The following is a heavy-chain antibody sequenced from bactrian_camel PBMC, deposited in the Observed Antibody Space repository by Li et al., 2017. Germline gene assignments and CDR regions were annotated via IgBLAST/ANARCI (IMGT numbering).Heavy chain of an antibody. CDR1: EDLYRGYC. CDR2: IGSDGRTS. J-gene: IGHJ6*01. V-gene: IGHV3S1*01. Sequence: HVQLVESGGGSVQAGGSLTLSCVAHEDLYRGYCMGWFRQVKGKEYEGIVVIGSDGRTSYAESVKGRFTISRDNAKNTLYLQLNSLKSEDTAMYYCAPWSQTVAPDLGGRFGYWGQGTQVTVS. D-gene: IGHD7*01. CDR3: APWSQTVAPDLGGRFGY.